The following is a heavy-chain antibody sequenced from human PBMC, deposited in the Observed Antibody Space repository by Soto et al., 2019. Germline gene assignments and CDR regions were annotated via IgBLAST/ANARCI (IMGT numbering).Heavy chain of an antibody. D-gene: IGHD3-9*01. CDR2: TIPIFGTA. J-gene: IGHJ3*02. CDR3: ARDSYYDILTGPPDAFDI. Sequence: SVKVSCKASGGTFSSYAISWVRQAPGQGLEWMGGTIPIFGTANYAQKFQGRVTITADESTSTAYMELSSLRSEDTAVYYCARDSYYDILTGPPDAFDIWGQGTMVTVSS. CDR1: GGTFSSYA. V-gene: IGHV1-69*13.